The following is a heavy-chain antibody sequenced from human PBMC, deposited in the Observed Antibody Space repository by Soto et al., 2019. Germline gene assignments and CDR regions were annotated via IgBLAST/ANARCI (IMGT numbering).Heavy chain of an antibody. CDR2: IYWNDDK. V-gene: IGHV2-5*01. CDR3: AQMIVITMIVGVPDALDI. J-gene: IGHJ3*02. CDR1: GFSLSTSGVG. D-gene: IGHD3-22*01. Sequence: SVPTLVNPTQTLTLTCTFSGFSLSTSGVGVGWIRQPPGKALEWLALIYWNDDKRYSPSLKSRLTITKDTSKNQVVLTMTNMDPVDTDTYYCAQMIVITMIVGVPDALDISGQGKIGTVSS.